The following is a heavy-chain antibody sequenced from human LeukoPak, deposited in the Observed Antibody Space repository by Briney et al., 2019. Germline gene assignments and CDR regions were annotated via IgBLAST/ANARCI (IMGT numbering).Heavy chain of an antibody. Sequence: SETLSLTCTVSGGPITSHFWSWIRPPPGKGLEWIGNFYHAGNSNLNPSLKSRVTMSIDTSKNQFSLKLRSMTAADTAVYYCARDGPTSTAPFDYWGQGTLVTVSS. J-gene: IGHJ4*02. V-gene: IGHV4-59*11. CDR3: ARDGPTSTAPFDY. CDR1: GGPITSHF. CDR2: FYHAGNS. D-gene: IGHD1-26*01.